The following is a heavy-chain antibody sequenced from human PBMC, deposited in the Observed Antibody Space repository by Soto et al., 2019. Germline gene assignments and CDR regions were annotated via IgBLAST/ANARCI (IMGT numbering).Heavy chain of an antibody. CDR1: GFAFSSYA. Sequence: EVQLLESGGGLVQPGGSLRLSCAASGFAFSSYAMTWVRQAPGKGLEWVSALSGTGGTTYSADSVRGRFTIARDNSKNTLYLQMNGLSPEDSAIYYCAKFIVGTGGSSGWPWFLDSWGQGTLVTVSS. V-gene: IGHV3-23*01. J-gene: IGHJ4*02. CDR3: AKFIVGTGGSSGWPWFLDS. CDR2: LSGTGGTT. D-gene: IGHD6-25*01.